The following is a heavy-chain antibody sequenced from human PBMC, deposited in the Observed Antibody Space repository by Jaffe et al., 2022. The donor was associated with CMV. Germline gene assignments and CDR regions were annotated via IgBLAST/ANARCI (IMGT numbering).Heavy chain of an antibody. CDR2: ISYDGSNK. V-gene: IGHV3-30*18. CDR1: GFTFSSYG. CDR3: AKDAADFWSGYLLDY. D-gene: IGHD3-3*01. J-gene: IGHJ4*02. Sequence: QVQLVESGGGVVQPGRSLRLSCAASGFTFSSYGMHWVRQAPGKGLEWVAVISYDGSNKYYADSVKGRFTISRDNSKNTLYLQMNSLRAEDTAVYYCAKDAADFWSGYLLDYWGQGTLVTVSS.